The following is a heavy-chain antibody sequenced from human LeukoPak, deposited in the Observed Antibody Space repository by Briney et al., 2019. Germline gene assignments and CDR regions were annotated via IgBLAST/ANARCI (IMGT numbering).Heavy chain of an antibody. J-gene: IGHJ4*02. Sequence: PGGSLRLSCAASGFTFSSYWMSWVRQAPGKGLEWVANIKQDGSEKYYVDSVKGRFTISRDNAKNSLYLQMNSLRAEGTAVYYCARAPTIAVAGPVDYWGQGTLVTVSS. CDR1: GFTFSSYW. D-gene: IGHD6-19*01. CDR3: ARAPTIAVAGPVDY. V-gene: IGHV3-7*01. CDR2: IKQDGSEK.